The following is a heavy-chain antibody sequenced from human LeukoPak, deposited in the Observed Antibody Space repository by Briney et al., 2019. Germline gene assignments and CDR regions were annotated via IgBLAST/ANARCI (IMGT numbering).Heavy chain of an antibody. CDR1: GFTFSSYA. CDR2: ISGSGGST. D-gene: IGHD3-10*01. J-gene: IGHJ4*02. CDR3: EKGAWFGELSQIDY. V-gene: IGHV3-23*01. Sequence: GGSLRLSCAASGFTFSSYAMSWVRQAPGKGLEWVSAISGSGGSTYYADSVKGRFTISRDNSKNTLYLQMNSLRAEDTAVYYCEKGAWFGELSQIDYWGQGTLVTVSS.